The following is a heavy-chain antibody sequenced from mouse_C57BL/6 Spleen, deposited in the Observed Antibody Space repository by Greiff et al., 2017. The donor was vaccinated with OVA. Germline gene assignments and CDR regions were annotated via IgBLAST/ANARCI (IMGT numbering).Heavy chain of an antibody. CDR1: GYTFTSYW. Sequence: QVQLQQPGAELVRPGSSVKLSCKASGYTFTSYWMDWVKQRPGQGLEWIGNIYPSDSETHYNQKFKDKATLTVDKSSSTAYMQLSSLTSEDSAVYYCARDSSGYGAWFADWGQGTLVTVSA. CDR3: ARDSSGYGAWFAD. CDR2: IYPSDSET. D-gene: IGHD3-2*02. V-gene: IGHV1-61*01. J-gene: IGHJ3*01.